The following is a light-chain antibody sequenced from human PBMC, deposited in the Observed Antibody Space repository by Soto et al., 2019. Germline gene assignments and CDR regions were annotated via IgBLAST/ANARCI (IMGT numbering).Light chain of an antibody. CDR2: DVT. V-gene: IGLV2-14*03. J-gene: IGLJ3*02. CDR1: NSDVGGYDH. CDR3: SSYTNKDTLL. Sequence: QSVLTQPASVSGSPGQSITISCTGTNSDVGGYDHVSWYQQHPGKAPKLIIYDVTVRPSGISRRFSGSKSDNTASLAVSGLQPEDEADYCCSSYTNKDTLLFGGGTKLTLL.